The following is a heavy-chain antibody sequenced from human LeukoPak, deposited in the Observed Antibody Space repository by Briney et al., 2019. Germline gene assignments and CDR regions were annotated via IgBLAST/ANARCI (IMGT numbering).Heavy chain of an antibody. CDR2: ISSSGSTI. CDR1: GFTFSDYY. D-gene: IGHD3-10*01. Sequence: GGSLRLSCAASGFTFSDYYMSWIRQAPGKGLEWVSYISSSGSTIYYADSVKGRFTISRDNAENSLYLQMNSLRAEDTAVYYCARDNAYYGSGRNNWFDPWGQGTLVTVSS. J-gene: IGHJ5*02. CDR3: ARDNAYYGSGRNNWFDP. V-gene: IGHV3-11*04.